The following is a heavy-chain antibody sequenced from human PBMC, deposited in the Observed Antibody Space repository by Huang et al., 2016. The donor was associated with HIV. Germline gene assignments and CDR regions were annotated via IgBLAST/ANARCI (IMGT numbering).Heavy chain of an antibody. V-gene: IGHV4-34*02. CDR2: MKKDGTT. CDR3: ARGHYDYSSGSSTGWYLDL. D-gene: IGHD3-3*01. Sequence: QVQLEQWGAGLLKPSETLFLTCAVDGGYFSHYSWTWIRQSPGKSLEWIGEMKKDGTTKYKASLKSRLFISKVAVRNQFYLKLDSMTAADTAIYYCARGHYDYSSGSSTGWYLDLWGRGTPVTV. CDR1: GGYFSHYS. J-gene: IGHJ2*01.